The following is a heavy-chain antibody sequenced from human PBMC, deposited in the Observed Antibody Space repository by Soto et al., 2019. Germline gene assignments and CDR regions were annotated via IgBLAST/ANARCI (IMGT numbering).Heavy chain of an antibody. Sequence: SVKVSCKASGGTFSSYAISRVRQAPGQGLEWMGGIIPIFGTANYAQKFQGRVTITADESTSTAYMELSSLRSEDTAVYYCASRTYYDFWSGYSPHYYYGMDVWGQGTTVTVSS. CDR2: IIPIFGTA. CDR3: ASRTYYDFWSGYSPHYYYGMDV. CDR1: GGTFSSYA. V-gene: IGHV1-69*13. D-gene: IGHD3-3*01. J-gene: IGHJ6*02.